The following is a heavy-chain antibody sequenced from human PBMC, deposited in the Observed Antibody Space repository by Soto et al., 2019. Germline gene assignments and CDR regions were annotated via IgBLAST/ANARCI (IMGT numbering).Heavy chain of an antibody. Sequence: EVQLVETGGGLIQPGGSLRLSCVASGLTVSSNYMNWVRQAPGKGLEWVSGLYSGGSTPYAGSVKGRFIIPRDNSKNTLYLQMNSLIAEDTAVYYCARDRPGDEGDAFDIWGHGTMVTVSS. V-gene: IGHV3-53*02. J-gene: IGHJ3*02. CDR3: ARDRPGDEGDAFDI. D-gene: IGHD3-10*01. CDR2: LYSGGST. CDR1: GLTVSSNY.